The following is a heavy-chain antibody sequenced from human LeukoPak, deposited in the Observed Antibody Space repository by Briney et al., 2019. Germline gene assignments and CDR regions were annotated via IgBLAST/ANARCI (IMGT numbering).Heavy chain of an antibody. CDR1: GYTITGYY. CDR2: INPNTGET. CDR3: ASYPRYSSTPPFDY. Sequence: ASVKVSCKASGYTITGYYMHWVRQAPGQGLEWMGWINPNTGETNSAQKFQGRVTTTRDTTINTAYMELTRLTSDDTAVYYCASYPRYSSTPPFDYWGQGTLVTVSS. D-gene: IGHD2-2*01. V-gene: IGHV1-2*02. J-gene: IGHJ4*02.